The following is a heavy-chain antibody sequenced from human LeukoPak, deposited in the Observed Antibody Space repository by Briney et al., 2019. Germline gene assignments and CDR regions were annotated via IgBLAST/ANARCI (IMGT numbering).Heavy chain of an antibody. D-gene: IGHD6-13*01. J-gene: IGHJ4*02. V-gene: IGHV3-33*01. CDR2: IWYAGSNK. CDR1: GFTFSSYG. CDR3: ERASSSWYDGDY. Sequence: PGRSLSPSCASLGFTFSSYGMHGVRQAPGKGLEWVAVIWYAGSNKYYADSVKGRFTISRDNSKNTLYLQMTTLRAEDTAVYYCERASSSWYDGDYWGQGTLVTVSS.